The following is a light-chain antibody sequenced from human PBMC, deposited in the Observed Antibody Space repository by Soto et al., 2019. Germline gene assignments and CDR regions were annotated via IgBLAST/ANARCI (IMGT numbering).Light chain of an antibody. J-gene: IGKJ2*01. Sequence: EIVLTQSPGTLSLSPGERVTLSCRASQSVTNNYVAWYQQKPGQAPRLLIYGTSTRATGIPVRFSGSGSGTDFTLTISRLGPEDFAVYYCQQYVNSPYTFGQGTKLEIK. V-gene: IGKV3-20*01. CDR2: GTS. CDR3: QQYVNSPYT. CDR1: QSVTNNY.